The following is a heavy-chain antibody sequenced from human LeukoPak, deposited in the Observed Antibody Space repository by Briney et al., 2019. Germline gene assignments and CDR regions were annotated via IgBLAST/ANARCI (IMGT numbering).Heavy chain of an antibody. CDR2: ISAYNGNT. V-gene: IGHV1-18*01. J-gene: IGHJ3*02. CDR1: GYTFTSYG. D-gene: IGHD3-3*01. Sequence: ASVKVSCKASGYTFTSYGISWVRQAPGQGLEWMGWISAYNGNTNYAQKLQGRVTMTTDTSTSTAYMELRSLRSDDTAVYYCARDRFLDWLVGAFDIWGQGTMVTVSS. CDR3: ARDRFLDWLVGAFDI.